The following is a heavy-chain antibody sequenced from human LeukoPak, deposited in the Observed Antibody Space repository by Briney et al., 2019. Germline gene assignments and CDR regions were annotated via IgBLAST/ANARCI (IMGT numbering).Heavy chain of an antibody. CDR1: GYNFTTYW. CDR3: ARRAGSIGYYYLFD. J-gene: IGHJ4*02. V-gene: IGHV5-51*01. Sequence: GESLKISCKGSGYNFTTYWIGWVRQMPGKGLEWMGIIYPGDSDTRYSPSFQGQVTISVDKSISTAYLQWSSLKASDTAMYYCARRAGSIGYYYLFDWGQGTLVTVSS. D-gene: IGHD3-22*01. CDR2: IYPGDSDT.